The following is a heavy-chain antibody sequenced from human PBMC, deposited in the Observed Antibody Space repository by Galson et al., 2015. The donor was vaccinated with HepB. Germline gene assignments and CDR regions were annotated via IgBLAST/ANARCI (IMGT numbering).Heavy chain of an antibody. CDR3: ARVVGATRALWFDP. Sequence: SVKVSCKASGSTFTGYYMHWVRQAPGQGLEWMGRINPNSGGTNYAQKFQGRVTMTRDTSISTAYMELSRLRSDDTAVYYCARVVGATRALWFDPWGQGTLVTVSS. CDR2: INPNSGGT. V-gene: IGHV1-2*06. CDR1: GSTFTGYY. J-gene: IGHJ5*02. D-gene: IGHD1-26*01.